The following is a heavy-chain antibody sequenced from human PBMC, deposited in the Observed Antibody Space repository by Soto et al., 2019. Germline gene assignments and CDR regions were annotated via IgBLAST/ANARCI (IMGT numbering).Heavy chain of an antibody. CDR2: IYYSGST. Sequence: SETLSLTCTVSGGSITSSSYYWGWIRQPPGKGLEWIGNIYYSGSTYYNPSLKSRVTISVDTSKDQFSLKLSSVTAADTAVYYCMLGSGWKDFDYWGQGTLVTVSS. V-gene: IGHV4-39*01. CDR3: MLGSGWKDFDY. J-gene: IGHJ4*02. CDR1: GGSITSSSYY. D-gene: IGHD3-22*01.